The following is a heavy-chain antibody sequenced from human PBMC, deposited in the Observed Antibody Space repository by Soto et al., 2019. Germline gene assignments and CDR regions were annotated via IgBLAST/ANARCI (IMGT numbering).Heavy chain of an antibody. Sequence: PSETLSLTCPGFGCSISSSYWIWIRQPPGKGLEWIGYIYYSGSTNYNPSLKSRVTISVDTSKNQFSLKLSSVTAADTAVYYCARHVPYCSDTSHCAYGMDVWGQGTTVTVS. CDR3: ARHVPYCSDTSHCAYGMDV. CDR2: IYYSGST. D-gene: IGHD2-2*01. CDR1: GCSISSSY. V-gene: IGHV4-59*08. J-gene: IGHJ6*02.